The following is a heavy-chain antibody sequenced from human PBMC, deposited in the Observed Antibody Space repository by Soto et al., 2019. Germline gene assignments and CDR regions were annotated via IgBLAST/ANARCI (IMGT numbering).Heavy chain of an antibody. CDR2: IYSGGST. CDR3: ARDPWAADY. V-gene: IGHV3-66*01. Sequence: EVQLVESGGGLVQPGGSLRLSCAASGFTVSTKYMSWVRQAPGKGLEWVSVIYSGGSTFYADSVRGRFTISRDNSKNTVNLQINSLRAEVTAVYYCARDPWAADYWGQGTLVTVSS. J-gene: IGHJ4*02. D-gene: IGHD3-16*01. CDR1: GFTVSTKY.